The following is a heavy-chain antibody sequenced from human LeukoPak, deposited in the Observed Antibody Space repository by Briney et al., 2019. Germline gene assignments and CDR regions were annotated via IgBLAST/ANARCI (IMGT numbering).Heavy chain of an antibody. D-gene: IGHD3-22*01. CDR3: AREPNSGYYLSY. CDR1: GFTVSSNY. J-gene: IGHJ4*02. V-gene: IGHV3-66*01. Sequence: TGGSLRLSCAASGFTVSSNYMSWVRQAPGKGLEWVSVIYSDGRSYYADSVKGRFTISRDNSKNTLYLQMNSLRAEDTALYYCAREPNSGYYLSYWGQGTLVAVSS. CDR2: IYSDGRS.